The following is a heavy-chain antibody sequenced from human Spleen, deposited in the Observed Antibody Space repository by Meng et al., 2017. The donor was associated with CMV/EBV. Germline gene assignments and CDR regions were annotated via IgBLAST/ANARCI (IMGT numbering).Heavy chain of an antibody. Sequence: ASVKVSCKASAYTFTSYYMHWVRQAPGQGLEWMGIINPSGDNTSYAQKFQGRVTMTRDTSTSTLYMELSSLRSEDTAMYYCARGYSGYDGANWFDPWGQGTLVTVSS. D-gene: IGHD5-12*01. CDR3: ARGYSGYDGANWFDP. CDR1: AYTFTSYY. CDR2: INPSGDNT. J-gene: IGHJ5*02. V-gene: IGHV1-46*01.